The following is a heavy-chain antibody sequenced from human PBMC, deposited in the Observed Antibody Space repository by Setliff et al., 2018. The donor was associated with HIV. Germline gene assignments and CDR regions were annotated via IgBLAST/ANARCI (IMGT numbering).Heavy chain of an antibody. D-gene: IGHD3-22*01. Sequence: SVKVSCKASGGTFSIYPISWVRQAPGQGLEWMGGIIPIFGTTHYGQKVQGRVTVTADESKSTAYMQLSSLRYDDTAVYYCARGRNYDSSGYGDYYYYMDVWGKGTTVTVSS. CDR1: GGTFSIYP. CDR3: ARGRNYDSSGYGDYYYYMDV. CDR2: IIPIFGTT. V-gene: IGHV1-69*13. J-gene: IGHJ6*03.